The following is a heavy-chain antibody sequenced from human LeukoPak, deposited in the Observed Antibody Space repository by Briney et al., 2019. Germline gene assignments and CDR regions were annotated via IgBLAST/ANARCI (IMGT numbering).Heavy chain of an antibody. CDR2: INHSGYT. CDR1: GLPSSNYY. V-gene: IGHV4-34*01. D-gene: IGHD6-19*01. Sequence: SETLSLTSAVYGLPSSNYYWRWVRQSPRQGLEWIGEINHSGYTNYNPSLKSRVTMSIDTSKNQFSLRLTSVTAADAGVYYCTRAVAGHPDWGQGTLVTVSS. J-gene: IGHJ4*02. CDR3: TRAVAGHPD.